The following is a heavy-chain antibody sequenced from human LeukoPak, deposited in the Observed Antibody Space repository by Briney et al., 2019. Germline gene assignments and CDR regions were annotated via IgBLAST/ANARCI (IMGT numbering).Heavy chain of an antibody. J-gene: IGHJ4*02. CDR1: GFTFDNYD. Sequence: PGGSLRLSCAASGFTFDNYDMSWVRQAPGKGLEWVSAIRASGDNTYYADSVKGRFTISRDNSKNTLYVQMDSLRAGDTAVYYCARGDYYHTSGSSPLVDHWGQGTLVTVSS. D-gene: IGHD3-22*01. V-gene: IGHV3-23*01. CDR2: IRASGDNT. CDR3: ARGDYYHTSGSSPLVDH.